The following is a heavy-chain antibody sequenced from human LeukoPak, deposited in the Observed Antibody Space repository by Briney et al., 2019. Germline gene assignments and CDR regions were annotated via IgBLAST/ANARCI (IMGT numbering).Heavy chain of an antibody. V-gene: IGHV1-69*05. CDR2: IIPIFGTA. CDR3: ARSEHRAFDI. Sequence: SVTLCCNASAGTFTSYAISRVRQAHGPGLEWMGGIIPIFGTANYAQKFQGRVTITTDESTSTAYMELSSLRSEDTAVYYCARSEHRAFDIWGQGTMVTVSS. CDR1: AGTFTSYA. J-gene: IGHJ3*02.